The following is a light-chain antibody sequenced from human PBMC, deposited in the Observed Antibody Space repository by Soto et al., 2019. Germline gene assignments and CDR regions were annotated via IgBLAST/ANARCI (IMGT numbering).Light chain of an antibody. V-gene: IGKV3-20*01. CDR1: QRVTSGY. Sequence: PGERATLSCRASQRVTSGYLGWYQQKPGQAPRLLIYGASSRATGISDRFSGSGSGTDFTLTISRLEPEDFAVYYCQQYATSPPMYTFGQGTKVEIK. J-gene: IGKJ2*01. CDR3: QQYATSPPMYT. CDR2: GAS.